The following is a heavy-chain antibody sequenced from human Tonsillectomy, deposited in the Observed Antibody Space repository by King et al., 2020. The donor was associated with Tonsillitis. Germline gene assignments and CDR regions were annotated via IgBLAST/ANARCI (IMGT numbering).Heavy chain of an antibody. Sequence: QLQESGPGLVKPSETLSLTCTVSGGSISNTNYYWDWFRQPPGKGLEWIGSIYYSGSTYYNPSLKSRVLISRDTSENQFYLKLRSATAADTAVYYCARDYGGQNIFDYWGQGILVTVSS. J-gene: IGHJ4*02. CDR3: ARDYGGQNIFDY. D-gene: IGHD4-23*01. V-gene: IGHV4-39*07. CDR1: GGSISNTNYY. CDR2: IYYSGST.